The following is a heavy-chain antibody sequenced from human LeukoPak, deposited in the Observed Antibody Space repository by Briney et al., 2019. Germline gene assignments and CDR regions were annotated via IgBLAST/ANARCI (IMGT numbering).Heavy chain of an antibody. CDR1: GYTFTSYG. D-gene: IGHD2-15*01. V-gene: IGHV1-18*01. J-gene: IGHJ6*02. CDR2: ISAYNGNT. CDR3: ARDRRYCSGGSCYWFTYGMDV. Sequence: ASVKVSCKASGYTFTSYGISWVRQAPGQGLEWMGWISAYNGNTNYAQKLQGRVTMTTDTSTSTAYMELRSLRSDDTAVYYCARDRRYCSGGSCYWFTYGMDVWGQGTTVTVSS.